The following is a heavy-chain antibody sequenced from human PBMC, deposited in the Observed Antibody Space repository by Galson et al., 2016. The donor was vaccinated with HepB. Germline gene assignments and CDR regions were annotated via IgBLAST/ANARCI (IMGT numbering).Heavy chain of an antibody. CDR2: IRTPGGTT. D-gene: IGHD7-27*01. Sequence: SLRLSCAASGFIFSNYEMHWVRQAPGRRLESVAGIRTPGGTTFYADSVTGRFTVSRDNSRNTLYLQMSSLGTEDTAVYYCFSWGTTDFWGRGTTVTVSS. CDR3: FSWGTTDF. CDR1: GFIFSNYE. J-gene: IGHJ6*02. V-gene: IGHV3-64D*06.